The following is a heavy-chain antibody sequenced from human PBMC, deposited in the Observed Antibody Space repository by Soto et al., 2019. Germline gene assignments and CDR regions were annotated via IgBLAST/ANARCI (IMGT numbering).Heavy chain of an antibody. J-gene: IGHJ6*03. CDR1: GYTFTSYD. V-gene: IGHV1-8*01. Sequence: GASVKVSCKASGYTFTSYDINWVRQATGQGLEWMGWMNTYSGNTGYAQKFQGRLTMTTNTSISTANMELTSLRSDDTALYYCARTTVTASYYYMDVWGKGSTVTVSS. CDR2: MNTYSGNT. D-gene: IGHD4-17*01. CDR3: ARTTVTASYYYMDV.